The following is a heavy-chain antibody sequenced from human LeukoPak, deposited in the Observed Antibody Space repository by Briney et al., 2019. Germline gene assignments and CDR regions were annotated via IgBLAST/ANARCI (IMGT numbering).Heavy chain of an antibody. CDR1: GFTFSSYW. J-gene: IGHJ3*02. V-gene: IGHV3-7*01. D-gene: IGHD1-26*01. Sequence: QTGGSLRLSCAASGFTFSSYWMHWVRQAPGKGLEWVVNIKPDGSGEAYVDSVKGRFTISRDNAKNSLYLQMDSLRAEDTAVYYCARDPPEWEHAFDIWGQGTMVTVSS. CDR2: IKPDGSGE. CDR3: ARDPPEWEHAFDI.